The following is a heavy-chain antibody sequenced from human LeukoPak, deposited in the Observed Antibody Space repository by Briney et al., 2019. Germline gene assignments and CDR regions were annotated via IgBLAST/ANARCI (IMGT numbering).Heavy chain of an antibody. D-gene: IGHD2-2*01. J-gene: IGHJ4*02. Sequence: SETLSLTCTVSGDSMSFHYWSWIRQPPGKGLEWIGEINHSGSTNYNPSLKSRVTISVDTSKNQFSLKLSSVTAADTAVYYCARRRPAATFDYWGQGTLVTVSS. CDR3: ARRRPAATFDY. V-gene: IGHV4-34*01. CDR1: GDSMSFHY. CDR2: INHSGST.